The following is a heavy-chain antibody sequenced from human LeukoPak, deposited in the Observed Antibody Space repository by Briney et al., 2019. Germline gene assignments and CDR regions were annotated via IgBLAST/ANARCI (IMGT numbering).Heavy chain of an antibody. CDR3: ARDVTVVTPGREAFDI. V-gene: IGHV4-31*03. CDR1: GGSISSGGYY. Sequence: PSETLSLTCTASGGSISSGGYYWSWIRQHPGKGLEWIGYIYYSGSTYYNPSLKSRVTISVDTSKNQFSLKLSSVTAADTAVYYCARDVTVVTPGREAFDIWGQGTMVTVSS. J-gene: IGHJ3*02. D-gene: IGHD4-23*01. CDR2: IYYSGST.